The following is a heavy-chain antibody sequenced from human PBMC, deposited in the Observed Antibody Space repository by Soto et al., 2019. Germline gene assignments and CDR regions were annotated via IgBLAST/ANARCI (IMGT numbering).Heavy chain of an antibody. CDR1: GYTFSDYY. Sequence: GASVKVSCKASGYTFSDYYIHWVRQAPGQVLEWRGWINPNSGGTKYAPKFQGGVTMTRDTSITTAYMELSRLRSGDTAVYYCAREPATAKPEGVDFWGQGTLVTVS. CDR2: INPNSGGT. CDR3: AREPATAKPEGVDF. J-gene: IGHJ4*02. D-gene: IGHD1-1*01. V-gene: IGHV1-2*02.